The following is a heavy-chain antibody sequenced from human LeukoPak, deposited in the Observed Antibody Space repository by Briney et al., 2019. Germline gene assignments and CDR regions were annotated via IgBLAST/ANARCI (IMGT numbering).Heavy chain of an antibody. CDR3: AKDRMSSQWLANWFDP. D-gene: IGHD6-19*01. CDR1: GFTFSSYA. V-gene: IGHV3-23*01. J-gene: IGHJ5*02. CDR2: ISGSGGST. Sequence: GGSLRLSCAASGFTFSSYAMSWVRQAPGKGLEWVSAISGSGGSTYYADSVKGRFTISRDNSKNTLYLQMNSLRAEDTAVYYCAKDRMSSQWLANWFDPWGQGTLVTVSS.